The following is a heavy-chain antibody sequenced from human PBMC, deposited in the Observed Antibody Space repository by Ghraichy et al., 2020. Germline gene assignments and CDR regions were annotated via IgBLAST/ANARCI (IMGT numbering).Heavy chain of an antibody. Sequence: GGSLRLSCAASGFTFSSYAMSWVRQAPGKGLEWVSAISGSGGSTYYADSVKGRFTISRDNSKNTLYLQMNSLRAEDTAVYYCAKVFRVVVAAALDYWGQGTLVTVSS. CDR1: GFTFSSYA. J-gene: IGHJ4*02. CDR2: ISGSGGST. CDR3: AKVFRVVVAAALDY. D-gene: IGHD2-15*01. V-gene: IGHV3-23*01.